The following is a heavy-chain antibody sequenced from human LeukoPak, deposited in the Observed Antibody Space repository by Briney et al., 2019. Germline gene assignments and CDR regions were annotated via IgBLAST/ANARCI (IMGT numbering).Heavy chain of an antibody. Sequence: PSETLSLTCTVSGGSISSYYWSWIRQPPGKGLEWIGYIYYSGSTNYNPSLKSRVTISVDTSKNQFSLKLSSVTAADTAVYYCASFTTVVTPAGFDYWGQGTLVTVSS. CDR2: IYYSGST. J-gene: IGHJ4*02. V-gene: IGHV4-59*08. CDR1: GGSISSYY. CDR3: ASFTTVVTPAGFDY. D-gene: IGHD4-23*01.